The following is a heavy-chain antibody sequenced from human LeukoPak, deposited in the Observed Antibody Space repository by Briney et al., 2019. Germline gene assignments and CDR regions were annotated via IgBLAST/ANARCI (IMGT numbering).Heavy chain of an antibody. CDR2: INPDGSST. V-gene: IGHV3-74*01. D-gene: IGHD2-8*01. J-gene: IGHJ4*02. Sequence: AGGCLRLSCAASGFTFSNYWMHWVRQAPGKGLVWVSRINPDGSSTDYADSVKGRFTISRDNARNTLYLQMNSLRVEDTAIYYCVRGTNDWTGIDYWGQGTLVTVSS. CDR1: GFTFSNYW. CDR3: VRGTNDWTGIDY.